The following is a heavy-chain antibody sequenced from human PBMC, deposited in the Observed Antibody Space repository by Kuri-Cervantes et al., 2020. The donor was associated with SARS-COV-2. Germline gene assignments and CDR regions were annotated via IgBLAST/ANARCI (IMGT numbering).Heavy chain of an antibody. CDR1: GGSISSYY. V-gene: IGHV4-59*01. CDR2: IYYSGST. D-gene: IGHD2-15*01. CDR3: ARDRGEDIVVVVAASAYDY. J-gene: IGHJ4*02. Sequence: SETLSLACTVSGGSISSYYWSWIRQPPGKGLEWIGYIYYSGSTNYNPSLKSRVTISVDTPKNQFSLKLSSVTAADTAVYYCARDRGEDIVVVVAASAYDYWGQGTLVTVSS.